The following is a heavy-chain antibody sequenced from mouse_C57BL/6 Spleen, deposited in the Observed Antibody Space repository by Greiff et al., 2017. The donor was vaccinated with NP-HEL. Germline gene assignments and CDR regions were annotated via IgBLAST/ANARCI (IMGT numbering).Heavy chain of an antibody. CDR1: GYTFTSYW. D-gene: IGHD2-2*01. CDR2: IYPGSGST. CDR3: EIYYGYTISDYYAMDY. V-gene: IGHV1-55*01. Sequence: VQLQQSGAELVKPGASVKMSCKASGYTFTSYWITWVKQRPGQGLEWIGDIYPGSGSTNYNEKFKSKATLTVDTSSSTAYMQLSSLTSEDSAVYYWEIYYGYTISDYYAMDYWGQGTSVTVSS. J-gene: IGHJ4*01.